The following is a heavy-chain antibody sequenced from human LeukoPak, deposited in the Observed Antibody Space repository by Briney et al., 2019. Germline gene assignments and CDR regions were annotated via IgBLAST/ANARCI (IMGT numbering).Heavy chain of an antibody. V-gene: IGHV3-11*03. Sequence: PGGSLRLSCAASGFTFSDYYMSWIRQAPGKGLEWVSYISSSSSYTNYADSVKGRFTISRDNAKNSLYLQMNSLRAEDAVVYYCASSSEVTHFDYWGQGTLVTVSS. CDR3: ASSSEVTHFDY. J-gene: IGHJ4*02. D-gene: IGHD2-21*02. CDR2: ISSSSSYT. CDR1: GFTFSDYY.